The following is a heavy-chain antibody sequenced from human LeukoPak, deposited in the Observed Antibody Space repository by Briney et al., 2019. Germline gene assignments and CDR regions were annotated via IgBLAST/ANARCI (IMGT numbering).Heavy chain of an antibody. V-gene: IGHV3-66*01. J-gene: IGHJ6*02. CDR3: ARDRPFWTSPFLGGMDV. CDR2: IYSGGNT. CDR1: GFTVSNNY. Sequence: GGSLRLSCAASGFTVSNNYMSWVRQPPGKGLEWVAVIYSGGNTYYADSVTDRFTISRDNSKNTLYLQMNSLRAEDTAVYYCARDRPFWTSPFLGGMDVWGQGTTVTVSS. D-gene: IGHD3/OR15-3a*01.